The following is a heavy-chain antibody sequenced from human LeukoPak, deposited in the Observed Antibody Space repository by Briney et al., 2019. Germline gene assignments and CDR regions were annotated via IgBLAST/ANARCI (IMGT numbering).Heavy chain of an antibody. V-gene: IGHV3-23*01. Sequence: GGSLRLSCAASGFTFNKYAMSWVRQSPGKGLEWVSAIGRSGANSYYATSVKGRFTISRDNSKNTLYLQMNSLRAEDTAVYYCARETPRACGGDCYFDYWGQGTLVTVSS. CDR3: ARETPRACGGDCYFDY. D-gene: IGHD2-21*02. CDR2: IGRSGANS. J-gene: IGHJ4*02. CDR1: GFTFNKYA.